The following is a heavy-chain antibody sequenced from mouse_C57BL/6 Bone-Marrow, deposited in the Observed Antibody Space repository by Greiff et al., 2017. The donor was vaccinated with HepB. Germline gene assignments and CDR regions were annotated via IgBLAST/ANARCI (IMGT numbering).Heavy chain of an antibody. CDR1: GYTFTSYW. CDR2: IYPSDSET. Sequence: QVQLQQPGAELVRPGSSVKLSCKASGYTFTSYWMDWVKQRPGQGLEWIGNIYPSDSETHYNQKFKDKATLTVDKSSSTAYMQLSSLTSEDSAVYYCARDYYGSSLLFAYWGQGTLVTVSA. CDR3: ARDYYGSSLLFAY. J-gene: IGHJ3*01. V-gene: IGHV1-61*01. D-gene: IGHD1-1*01.